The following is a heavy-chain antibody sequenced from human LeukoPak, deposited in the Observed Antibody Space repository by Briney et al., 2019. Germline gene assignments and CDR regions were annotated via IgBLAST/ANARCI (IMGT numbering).Heavy chain of an antibody. CDR1: GGSISSGGYY. Sequence: KPSQTLSLTCTVSGGSISSGGYYWSWIRQHPGKGLEWIGYIYYSGSTYYNPSLKSRVTISVDTSKNQFSLKLSSVTAADTAVYYCARGRGYCSSTSCYTNWFDPWGQGTLVTVSS. D-gene: IGHD2-2*02. CDR3: ARGRGYCSSTSCYTNWFDP. CDR2: IYYSGST. V-gene: IGHV4-31*03. J-gene: IGHJ5*02.